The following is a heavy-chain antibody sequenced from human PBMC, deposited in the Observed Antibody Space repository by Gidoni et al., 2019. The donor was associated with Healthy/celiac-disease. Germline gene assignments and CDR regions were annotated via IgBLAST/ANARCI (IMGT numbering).Heavy chain of an antibody. Sequence: QVQLQQWGAGLLKPSETLSLTCAVYGGSFSGYYWSWIRQPPGKGLEWIGEINHSGSTNYNPSLKSRVTISVDTSKNQFSLKLSSVTAADTAVYYCASSTWGECSSTSCYLFDYWGQGTLVTVSS. D-gene: IGHD2-2*01. V-gene: IGHV4-34*01. CDR2: INHSGST. J-gene: IGHJ4*02. CDR1: GGSFSGYY. CDR3: ASSTWGECSSTSCYLFDY.